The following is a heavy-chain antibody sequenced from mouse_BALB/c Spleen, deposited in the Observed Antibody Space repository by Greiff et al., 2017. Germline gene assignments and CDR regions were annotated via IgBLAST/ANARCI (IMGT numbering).Heavy chain of an antibody. CDR3: ARSYYYGSEDD. Sequence: VQLQQSGPELVKPGASVKMSCKASGYTFTSYYIHWVKQRPGQGLEWIGWIYPGDGSTKYNEKFKGKTTLTADKSSSTAYMLLSSLTSEDSAIYFCARSYYYGSEDDWGQGTTLTVSS. V-gene: IGHV1S56*01. J-gene: IGHJ2*01. CDR2: IYPGDGST. D-gene: IGHD1-1*01. CDR1: GYTFTSYY.